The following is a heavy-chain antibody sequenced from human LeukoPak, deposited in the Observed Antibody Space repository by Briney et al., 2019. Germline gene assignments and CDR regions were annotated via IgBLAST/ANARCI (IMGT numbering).Heavy chain of an antibody. Sequence: PSETLSLTCAVSGGSIDSSSYYWGWIRQPPGKGLEWIGSIFRTGSTYYNPSLKSRVTISVDTSKNQFSLKLSSVTAADTAVYYCARGGCSGGSCYQPVDYWGQGTLVTVSS. CDR3: ARGGCSGGSCYQPVDY. CDR1: GGSIDSSSYY. CDR2: IFRTGST. D-gene: IGHD2-15*01. J-gene: IGHJ4*02. V-gene: IGHV4-39*07.